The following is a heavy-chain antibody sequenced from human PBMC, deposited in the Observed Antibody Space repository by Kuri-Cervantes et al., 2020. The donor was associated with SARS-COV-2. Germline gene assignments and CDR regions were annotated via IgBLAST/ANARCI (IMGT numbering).Heavy chain of an antibody. J-gene: IGHJ4*02. V-gene: IGHV4-34*01. D-gene: IGHD6-19*01. Sequence: GSLRLSCAVYGGSFSGYYWSWIRQPPGKGLEWSGEINHSGSTNYNPSLKSQVTISVDTSKNQFSLKLSSVTAADTAVYYCARGRSSGWYWNYWGQGTLVTVSS. CDR1: GGSFSGYY. CDR2: INHSGST. CDR3: ARGRSSGWYWNY.